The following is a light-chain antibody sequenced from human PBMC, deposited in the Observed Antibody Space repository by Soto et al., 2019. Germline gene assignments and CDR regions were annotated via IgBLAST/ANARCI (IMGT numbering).Light chain of an antibody. Sequence: DLQMSQSPSTLSASVGDRFTITCRASQSISRWLAWYQQKSGKAPKLLVYGASSLERGVPSRFSGSGSGTEFTLTISSLQLDDFATIYCQQYNTYDMWTFGHRTKLDIK. J-gene: IGKJ1*01. V-gene: IGKV1-5*01. CDR2: GAS. CDR1: QSISRW. CDR3: QQYNTYDMWT.